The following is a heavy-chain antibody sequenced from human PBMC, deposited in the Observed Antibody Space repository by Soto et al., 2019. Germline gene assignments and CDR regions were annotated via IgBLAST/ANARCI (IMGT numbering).Heavy chain of an antibody. V-gene: IGHV3-23*01. CDR2: ITSGGST. D-gene: IGHD6-13*01. CDR1: GFTFRNFA. J-gene: IGHJ4*02. CDR3: AKNHLYGTSWYGVSDY. Sequence: VGSLRLSCAASGFTFRNFAMNWVRQAPGKGLEWVSSITSGGSTFYVDSVKGRFTIARDNSKDTLYLQMSSLRAEDTAVYYCAKNHLYGTSWYGVSDYWGQGSLVTVSS.